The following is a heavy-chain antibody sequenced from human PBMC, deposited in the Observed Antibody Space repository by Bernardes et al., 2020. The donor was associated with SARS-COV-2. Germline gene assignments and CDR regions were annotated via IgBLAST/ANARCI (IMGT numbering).Heavy chain of an antibody. CDR3: AKPTVAWVQLTTGFDY. D-gene: IGHD5-18*01. CDR2: IAYDGSYK. Sequence: GGSLRLSCAASGFTFSDYAMHWVRQAPGKGLEWVAIIAYDGSYKYYADSAKGRFTISRDNSKNTLYLQVNSLRPEDTAVYYCAKPTVAWVQLTTGFDYWGQGTLVTVSS. CDR1: GFTFSDYA. V-gene: IGHV3-30-3*02. J-gene: IGHJ4*02.